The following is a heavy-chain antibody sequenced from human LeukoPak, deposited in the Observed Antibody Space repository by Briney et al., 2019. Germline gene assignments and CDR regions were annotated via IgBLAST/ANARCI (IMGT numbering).Heavy chain of an antibody. J-gene: IGHJ4*02. CDR2: IIPIFGTA. CDR1: GGTFSSYA. Sequence: GASVKVSCKASGGTFSSYAISWVRQAPGQGLEWMGRIIPIFGTANYAQKFQGRVTITTDESTSTAYVELSSLRSEDTAVYYCARARTYYDSSGYPFDYWGQGTLVTVSS. D-gene: IGHD3-22*01. V-gene: IGHV1-69*05. CDR3: ARARTYYDSSGYPFDY.